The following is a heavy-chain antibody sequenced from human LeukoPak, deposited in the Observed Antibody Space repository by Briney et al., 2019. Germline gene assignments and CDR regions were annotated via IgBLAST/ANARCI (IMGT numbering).Heavy chain of an antibody. D-gene: IGHD4-17*01. CDR3: ARNYGDYATGYYYYMDV. CDR1: GGSISSYY. Sequence: SETLSLTCTVSGGSISSYYWSWIRQPAGKGLEWIGRIYTSGSTNYNPSLKSRDTMSVDTSKNQFSLKLSSVTAADTAVYYCARNYGDYATGYYYYMDVWGKGTTVTVSS. J-gene: IGHJ6*03. CDR2: IYTSGST. V-gene: IGHV4-4*07.